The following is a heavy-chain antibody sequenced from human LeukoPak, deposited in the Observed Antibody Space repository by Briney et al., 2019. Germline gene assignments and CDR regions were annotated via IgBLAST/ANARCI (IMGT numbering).Heavy chain of an antibody. Sequence: SEALSLTCTVSGGSISSSSYYWGWIRQPPGKGLEWIGSIYYSGRTYYNPSLKSRVTISVDTSKNQFSLKLSSVTAADTAVYYCARDERFGESDAFDIWGQGTMVTVSS. CDR1: GGSISSSSYY. V-gene: IGHV4-39*07. CDR2: IYYSGRT. CDR3: ARDERFGESDAFDI. D-gene: IGHD3-10*01. J-gene: IGHJ3*02.